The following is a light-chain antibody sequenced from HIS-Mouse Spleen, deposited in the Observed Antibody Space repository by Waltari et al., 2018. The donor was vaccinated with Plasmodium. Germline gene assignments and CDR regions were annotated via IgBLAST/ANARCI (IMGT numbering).Light chain of an antibody. CDR2: DAS. J-gene: IGKJ4*01. CDR1: QSVSSY. V-gene: IGKV3-11*01. Sequence: EIVLTQSPATLSLSPGARATLSCRASQSVSSYLAWYQQKPGQAPRLLIYDASNRATGIPARFSGSGSGTDFTLTISSLEPEDFAVYYCQQRSNWPRVLTFGGGPRWRSN. CDR3: QQRSNWPRVLT.